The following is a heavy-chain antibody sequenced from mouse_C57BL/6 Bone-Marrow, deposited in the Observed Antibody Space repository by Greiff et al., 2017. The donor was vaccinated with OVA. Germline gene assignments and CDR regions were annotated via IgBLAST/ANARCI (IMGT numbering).Heavy chain of an antibody. V-gene: IGHV1-54*01. Sequence: VQLQQSGAELVRPGTSVKVSCKASGYAFTNYLIEWVKQRPGQGLEWIGVINPGSGGTNYTEKFKGKATLTADNSSSTAYMQLSRLTSEDSAVYFCARRRGLREYYAMDYWGQGTSVTVSS. D-gene: IGHD2-4*01. CDR3: ARRRGLREYYAMDY. J-gene: IGHJ4*01. CDR2: INPGSGGT. CDR1: GYAFTNYL.